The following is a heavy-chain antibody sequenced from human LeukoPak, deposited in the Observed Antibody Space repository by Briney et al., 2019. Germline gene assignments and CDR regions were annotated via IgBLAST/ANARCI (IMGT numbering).Heavy chain of an antibody. D-gene: IGHD3-3*01. CDR1: GYTFTSYA. J-gene: IGHJ4*02. CDR3: ARAGYDFWSGYYKGDYFDY. V-gene: IGHV7-4-1*02. CDR2: INTNTGNP. Sequence: ASAKVSCKASGYTFTSYAMNWVRQAPGQGLEWMGWINTNTGNPTYAQGFTGRFVFSLDTSVSTAYLQISSLKAEDTAVYYCARAGYDFWSGYYKGDYFDYWGQGTLVTVSS.